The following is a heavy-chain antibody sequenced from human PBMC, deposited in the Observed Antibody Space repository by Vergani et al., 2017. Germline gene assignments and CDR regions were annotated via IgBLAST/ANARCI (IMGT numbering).Heavy chain of an antibody. V-gene: IGHV3-30-3*01. CDR1: GFTFSSYA. Sequence: QVQLVESGGGVVQPGRSLRLSCAASGFTFSSYAMHWVRQAPGKGLEWVAVISYDGSNKYYADSVKGRFTISRDNAKNSLYLQMNSLRAEDTAVYYCAKGGLASYYYDSSGHFDYWGQGTLVTVSS. D-gene: IGHD3-22*01. CDR2: ISYDGSNK. CDR3: AKGGLASYYYDSSGHFDY. J-gene: IGHJ4*02.